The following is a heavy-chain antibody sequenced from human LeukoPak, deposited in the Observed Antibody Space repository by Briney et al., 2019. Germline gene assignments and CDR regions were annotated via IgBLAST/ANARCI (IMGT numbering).Heavy chain of an antibody. CDR2: LKLYDGSI. CDR1: GYTFIRYH. CDR3: ARDGGSFSYNMDD. D-gene: IGHD1-26*01. J-gene: IGHJ6*02. V-gene: IGHV1-46*01. Sequence: RGASVKVSCKASGYTFIRYHMHWVRQAPGQGLEWIGVLKLYDGSISHAQKFQGRVTMTSDTSTSTVYMELSSLRSEDTAVYFCARDGGSFSYNMDDWGQGTTVTVSS.